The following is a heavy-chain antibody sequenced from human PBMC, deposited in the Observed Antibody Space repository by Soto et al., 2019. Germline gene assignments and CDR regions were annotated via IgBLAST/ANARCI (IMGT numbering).Heavy chain of an antibody. CDR1: GYTFTSYV. J-gene: IGHJ3*02. V-gene: IGHV1-18*01. D-gene: IGHD3-22*01. CDR2: ISAYNGNT. CDR3: ARDAKSDSSGPDAFDI. Sequence: ASVKLSCKASGYTFTSYVISGVRQAPGQGLEWMGWISAYNGNTNYAHTLQGRVTMTTDTSTSTAYRELRSLRSADTAVYYCARDAKSDSSGPDAFDIWGQGPMVTVSS.